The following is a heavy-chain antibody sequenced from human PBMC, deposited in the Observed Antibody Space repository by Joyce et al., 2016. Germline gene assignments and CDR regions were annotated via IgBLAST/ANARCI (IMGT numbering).Heavy chain of an antibody. Sequence: QVQLVQSGAEVKKPGAAVKVACRASGYTFTSYSVTWVRQAPGQGLEGMGWINAYSGDANYAQKCQGRGTMTTDTSASTAYMELRSLRSDDTAIYFCARDFKMVRGVISQNYFDPWGQGTLVTVSS. CDR1: GYTFTSYS. CDR2: INAYSGDA. D-gene: IGHD3-10*01. V-gene: IGHV1-18*01. J-gene: IGHJ5*02. CDR3: ARDFKMVRGVISQNYFDP.